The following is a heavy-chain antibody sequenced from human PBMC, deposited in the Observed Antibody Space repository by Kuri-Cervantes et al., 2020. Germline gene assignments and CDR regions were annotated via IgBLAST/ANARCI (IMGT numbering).Heavy chain of an antibody. V-gene: IGHV3-7*01. CDR2: IKQDGSEK. J-gene: IGHJ6*02. D-gene: IGHD3-9*01. CDR1: GFTFSNYW. CDR3: ARASYYDILTGYSDYYGMDV. Sequence: GESLKISCAASGFTFSNYWMHWVRQAPGKGLEWVANIKQDGSEKYYVDSVKGRFTIPRDNAKNSLYLQMNSLGAEDTAVYYCARASYYDILTGYSDYYGMDVWGQGTTVTVSS.